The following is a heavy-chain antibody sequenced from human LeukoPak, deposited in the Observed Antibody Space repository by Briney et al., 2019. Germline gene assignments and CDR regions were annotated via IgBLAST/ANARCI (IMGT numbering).Heavy chain of an antibody. D-gene: IGHD2-21*01. CDR1: GFTFSSYG. CDR2: IQYDGSNK. CDR3: TKVLWGLTLLSSDY. J-gene: IGHJ4*02. Sequence: GGSLRLSRAASGFTFSSYGMHWVRQAPGKGLEWVTFIQYDGSNKYYADSVKRRFTISRDNSKNTLYLQMNSLRVEDTALYYCTKVLWGLTLLSSDYWGQGTLVTVSS. V-gene: IGHV3-30*02.